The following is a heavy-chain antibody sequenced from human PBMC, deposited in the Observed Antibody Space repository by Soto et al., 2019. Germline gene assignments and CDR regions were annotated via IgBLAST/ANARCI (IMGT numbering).Heavy chain of an antibody. Sequence: GESLKISCKGSGYSFANYWIGWVRQMPGKGLEWMGIIYPGDSDTRYSPSFQGQVTISADKSVSTTYLQWSSLKASDTAMYYCAREGRADYYDSSGSFYFDLWGRGTLVTVSS. CDR1: GYSFANYW. V-gene: IGHV5-51*01. J-gene: IGHJ2*01. CDR2: IYPGDSDT. D-gene: IGHD3-22*01. CDR3: AREGRADYYDSSGSFYFDL.